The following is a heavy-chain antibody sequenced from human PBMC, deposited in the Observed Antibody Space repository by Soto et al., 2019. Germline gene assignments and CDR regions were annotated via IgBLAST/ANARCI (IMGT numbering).Heavy chain of an antibody. CDR3: ARGYCSNGVCYRYIDL. Sequence: LRLSCAASGFTFSDHYMDWVRQAPGKGLEWVGRTRNKANSYTTEYAASVKGRFTISRDDSKNSLYLQMNSLKTEDTAVYYCARGYCSNGVCYRYIDLWGRGTLVTRLL. CDR2: TRNKANSYTT. CDR1: GFTFSDHY. J-gene: IGHJ2*01. V-gene: IGHV3-72*01. D-gene: IGHD2-8*01.